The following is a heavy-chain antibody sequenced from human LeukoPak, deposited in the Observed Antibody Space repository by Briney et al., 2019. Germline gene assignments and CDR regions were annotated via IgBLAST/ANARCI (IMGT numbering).Heavy chain of an antibody. CDR2: INPSGGST. D-gene: IGHD3-22*01. CDR3: ARSYDSSGYYLD. CDR1: GYTFTSYY. V-gene: IGHV1-46*01. J-gene: IGHJ4*02. Sequence: GASVKASCKASGYTFTSYYMHWVGQTAVQGLEWRGIINPSGGSTSYAQKFQGRVTMTRDTSTSTVYMELSSLRSEDTAVYYCARSYDSSGYYLDWGQGTLVTVSS.